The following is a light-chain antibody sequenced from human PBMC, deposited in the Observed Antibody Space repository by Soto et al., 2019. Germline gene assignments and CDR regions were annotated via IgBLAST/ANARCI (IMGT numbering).Light chain of an antibody. V-gene: IGKV3-20*01. Sequence: EIVFTQSPGTLSLSPGERATLSCRASQSVSSSYLAWYQQKPGQAPRLLIYGASSRATGIPDRFSGSGSGTDFTLTISRLEPEEFAVYYCQQYGSSPPITFGQGTRLEIK. J-gene: IGKJ5*01. CDR1: QSVSSSY. CDR2: GAS. CDR3: QQYGSSPPIT.